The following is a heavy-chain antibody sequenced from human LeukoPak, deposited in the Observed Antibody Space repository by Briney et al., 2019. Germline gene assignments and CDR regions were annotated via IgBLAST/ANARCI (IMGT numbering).Heavy chain of an antibody. D-gene: IGHD3-10*01. J-gene: IGHJ5*02. CDR1: GGSISNSNW. Sequence: SGTLSLTCAVSGGSISNSNWWNWVRQPPGKGLEWIGEIYHSGSTNYNPSLRSRVTISVDRSKNQFALKLTSVTAADTAVYYCARGPITYDSWFDPWGQGTLVTVSS. CDR2: IYHSGST. V-gene: IGHV4-4*02. CDR3: ARGPITYDSWFDP.